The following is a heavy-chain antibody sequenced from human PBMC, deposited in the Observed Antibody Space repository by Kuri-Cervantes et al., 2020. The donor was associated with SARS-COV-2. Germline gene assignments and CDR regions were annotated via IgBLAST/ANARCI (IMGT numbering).Heavy chain of an antibody. CDR3: ATARFDFWSGYSWGGAFDI. J-gene: IGHJ3*02. CDR2: ISAYNGNT. V-gene: IGHV1-18*01. D-gene: IGHD3-3*01. CDR1: GYTFTSYG. Sequence: ASVKVSCKASGYTFTSYGISWVRQAPGQGLEWMGWISAYNGNTNYAQKLQGRVTMTTDTSTSTAYMELSSLRSEDTAVYYCATARFDFWSGYSWGGAFDIWGQGTMVTVSS.